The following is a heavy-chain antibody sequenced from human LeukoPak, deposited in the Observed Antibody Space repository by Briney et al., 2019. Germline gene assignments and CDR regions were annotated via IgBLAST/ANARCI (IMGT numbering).Heavy chain of an antibody. CDR2: IHYSGST. Sequence: SETLSLTCTVSGGSISSSYYWGWIRQPPGKGLEWIGSIHYSGSTYYNPSLESRVTMSVDTSKNLFSLKLSSMTAADTAVYYCARHLSSSWTFDYWGQGTLVTVPS. V-gene: IGHV4-39*01. D-gene: IGHD6-13*01. CDR3: ARHLSSSWTFDY. J-gene: IGHJ4*02. CDR1: GGSISSSYY.